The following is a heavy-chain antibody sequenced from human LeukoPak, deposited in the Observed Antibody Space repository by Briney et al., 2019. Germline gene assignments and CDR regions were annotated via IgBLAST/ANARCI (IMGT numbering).Heavy chain of an antibody. CDR2: IIPIFGTA. Sequence: GASVKVSCKASGGTFSNYAISWVRQAPGQGLEWMGGIIPIFGTASYAQKFQGRVTITADESTSTAYMELSSLRSEDTAVSYCARDLGDSFDYWGQGTLVTVSS. D-gene: IGHD3-10*01. J-gene: IGHJ4*02. CDR1: GGTFSNYA. CDR3: ARDLGDSFDY. V-gene: IGHV1-69*13.